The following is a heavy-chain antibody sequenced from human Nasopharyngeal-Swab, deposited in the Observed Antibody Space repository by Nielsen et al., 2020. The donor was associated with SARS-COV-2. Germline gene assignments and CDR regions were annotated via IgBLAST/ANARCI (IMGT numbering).Heavy chain of an antibody. CDR3: ARRGVVVRGGYYFDY. V-gene: IGHV4-39*01. Sequence: WIRQPPWTGLEWIGSIYYSGSTYYNPSLNLRVTISVDTTKNQFCLKLSSVTAADTAVYYCARRGVVVRGGYYFDYWGQGTLVTVSS. D-gene: IGHD2-15*01. CDR2: IYYSGST. J-gene: IGHJ4*02.